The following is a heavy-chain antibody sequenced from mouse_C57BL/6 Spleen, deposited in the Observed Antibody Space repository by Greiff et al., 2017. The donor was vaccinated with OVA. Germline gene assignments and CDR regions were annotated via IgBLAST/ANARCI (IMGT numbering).Heavy chain of an antibody. CDR1: GHTFTSYG. CDR3: ARRESYGNYDAMDY. D-gene: IGHD2-1*01. V-gene: IGHV1-81*01. Sequence: QVQLQQSGAELARPGASVKLSCKASGHTFTSYGISWVKQRTGQGLEWIGEIYPRSGNTYYNEKFKGKATLTADKSSSTAYMELRSLTSEDSAVYFCARRESYGNYDAMDYWGQGTSVTVSS. J-gene: IGHJ4*01. CDR2: IYPRSGNT.